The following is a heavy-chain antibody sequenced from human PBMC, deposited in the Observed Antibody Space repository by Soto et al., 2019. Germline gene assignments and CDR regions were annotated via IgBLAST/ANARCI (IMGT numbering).Heavy chain of an antibody. V-gene: IGHV3-43*02. Sequence: GGSLRLSCAASGFTFDDYAMHWVRQAPGKGLEWVSLISGDGGSTYYADSVKGRFTISRDNSKNSLYLQMNSLRTEDTALYYCAKSRDSSGYDAFDIWGQGTMVTVSS. CDR2: ISGDGGST. CDR3: AKSRDSSGYDAFDI. CDR1: GFTFDDYA. D-gene: IGHD3-22*01. J-gene: IGHJ3*02.